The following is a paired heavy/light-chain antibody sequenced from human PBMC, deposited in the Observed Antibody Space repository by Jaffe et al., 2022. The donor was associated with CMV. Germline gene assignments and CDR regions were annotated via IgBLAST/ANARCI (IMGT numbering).Light chain of an antibody. CDR2: EDN. Sequence: NFMLTQPHSVSESPGKTVTISCTRSSGSIASNYVQWYQQRPGSAPTTVIYEDNQRPSGVPDRFSGSIDSSSNSASLTISGLKTEDEADYYCQSYDSSNVVFGGGTKLTVL. CDR1: SGSIASNY. V-gene: IGLV6-57*04. J-gene: IGLJ2*01. CDR3: QSYDSSNVV.
Heavy chain of an antibody. V-gene: IGHV3-23*01. CDR2: ISGSGGST. Sequence: EVQLLESGGGLVQPGGSLRLSCAASGFTFSSYAMSWVRQAPGKGLEWVSAISGSGGSTYYADSVKGRFTISRDNSKNTLYLQMNSLRAEDTAVYYCAKAGFLEWLSLPYYYYGMDVWGQGTTVTVSS. CDR1: GFTFSSYA. CDR3: AKAGFLEWLSLPYYYYGMDV. J-gene: IGHJ6*02. D-gene: IGHD3-3*01.